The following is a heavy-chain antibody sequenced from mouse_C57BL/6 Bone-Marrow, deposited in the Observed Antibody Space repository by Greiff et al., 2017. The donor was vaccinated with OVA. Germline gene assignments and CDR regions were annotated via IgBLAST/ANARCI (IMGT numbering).Heavy chain of an antibody. V-gene: IGHV14-3*01. D-gene: IGHD1-1*01. CDR3: ARVLLRTLYWYFDV. J-gene: IGHJ1*03. Sequence: VQLQQSVAELVRPGASVKLSCTASGFNIQNTYMHWVKQRPEQGLEWIGRIDPANGNTKYAPKFQGKATITADTPSNTAYLQLSSLTSEDTAIYYCARVLLRTLYWYFDVWGTGTTVTVSS. CDR2: IDPANGNT. CDR1: GFNIQNTY.